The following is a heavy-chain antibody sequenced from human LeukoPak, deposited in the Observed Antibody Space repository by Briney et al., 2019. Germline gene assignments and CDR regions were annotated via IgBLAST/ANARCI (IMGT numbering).Heavy chain of an antibody. D-gene: IGHD2-2*01. CDR2: ISGSGGST. Sequence: GGSLRLSCAASGFTFSSYAMSWVRQAPGKGLEWVSAISGSGGSTYYADSVKGRFTISRDNSKNTLYLHMNSLRAEDTAVYYCAKDDIVVVPAAHYYYGMDVWGQGTTVTVSS. V-gene: IGHV3-23*01. CDR3: AKDDIVVVPAAHYYYGMDV. J-gene: IGHJ6*02. CDR1: GFTFSSYA.